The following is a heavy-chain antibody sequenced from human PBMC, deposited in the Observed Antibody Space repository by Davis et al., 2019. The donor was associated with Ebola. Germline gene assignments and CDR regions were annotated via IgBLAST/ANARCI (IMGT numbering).Heavy chain of an antibody. Sequence: GESLKISCAASGFTFSSYWMSWVRQAPGKGLEWVSSISSSSSYIYYADSVKGRFTISRDNAKNSLYLQMNSLKTEDTAVYYCTSLIIRPQLELDYWGQGTLVTVSS. J-gene: IGHJ4*02. CDR2: ISSSSSYI. CDR1: GFTFSSYW. V-gene: IGHV3-21*04. CDR3: TSLIIRPQLELDY. D-gene: IGHD1-1*01.